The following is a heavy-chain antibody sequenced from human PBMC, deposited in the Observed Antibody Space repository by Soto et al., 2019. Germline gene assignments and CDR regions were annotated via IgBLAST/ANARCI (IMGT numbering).Heavy chain of an antibody. D-gene: IGHD3-9*01. CDR3: ARNRPYYDILTGYHDDAFDI. V-gene: IGHV4-30-4*01. CDR1: GGSISSGDYY. J-gene: IGHJ3*02. CDR2: IYYSGST. Sequence: QVQLQESGPGLVKPSQTLSLTCTVSGGSISSGDYYWSWIRQPPGKGLEWIGYIYYSGSTYYNPSLKSRFTISVDTSKNQFALKLSSVTAADTAVYYCARNRPYYDILTGYHDDAFDIWGQGTMVTVSS.